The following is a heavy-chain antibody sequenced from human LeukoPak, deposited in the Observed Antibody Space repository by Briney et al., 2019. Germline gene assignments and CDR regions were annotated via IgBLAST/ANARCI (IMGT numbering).Heavy chain of an antibody. CDR3: ARGGWGTGTDY. V-gene: IGHV3-74*01. J-gene: IGHJ4*02. D-gene: IGHD1-1*01. CDR2: VNNYGSST. Sequence: GGSLRLSCAASGFTFSRYWMHWVRQAPGKGLVGVSRVNNYGSSTTYADSVKGRFTISRDNAKNTVYLQMNSLRAEDTAVYYCARGGWGTGTDYWGQGTLVTVYS. CDR1: GFTFSRYW.